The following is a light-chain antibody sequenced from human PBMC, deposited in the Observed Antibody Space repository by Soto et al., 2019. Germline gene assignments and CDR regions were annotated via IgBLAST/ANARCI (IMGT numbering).Light chain of an antibody. CDR1: QSVNSN. V-gene: IGKV3-20*01. Sequence: EIVLTQSPGTLSLSPGEGASLSCRASQSVNSNLAWYQQKAGQAPRLLIYGTSTRAAGIPARFSGSGSGTDFTLTISSLEPEDFAVYYCQQYGSSPWTFGQGTKVDI. J-gene: IGKJ1*01. CDR2: GTS. CDR3: QQYGSSPWT.